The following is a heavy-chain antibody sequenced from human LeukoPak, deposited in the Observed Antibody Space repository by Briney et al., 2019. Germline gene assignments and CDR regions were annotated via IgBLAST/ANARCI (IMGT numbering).Heavy chain of an antibody. CDR3: AKGSYYDSSGSFYFDY. J-gene: IGHJ4*02. V-gene: IGHV1-58*01. Sequence: GASVKVSCKASGFTFTSSAVQWVRQTRGQRLEWIGWIVVGSGDTNYAQKFQERVTITRDMSTSTAYMELSSLRSEDTAVYYCAKGSYYDSSGSFYFDYWGQGTLVTVSS. CDR2: IVVGSGDT. CDR1: GFTFTSSA. D-gene: IGHD3-22*01.